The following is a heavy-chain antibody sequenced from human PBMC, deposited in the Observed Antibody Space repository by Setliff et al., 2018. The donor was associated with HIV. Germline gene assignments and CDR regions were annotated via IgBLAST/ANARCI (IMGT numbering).Heavy chain of an antibody. CDR1: GFTFSDYY. D-gene: IGHD2-21*01. CDR2: ISSSGSTK. V-gene: IGHV3-11*04. J-gene: IGHJ3*01. CDR3: ARGQFRLRPDSLDL. Sequence: GGSLRLSCAGSGSGGSGFTFSDYYMSWVRQAPGKGLEWLSYISSSGSTKYYADSVKGRFTISRDNAKNSLYLQMNSLRAEDTALYYCARGQFRLRPDSLDLWGQGTLVTVSS.